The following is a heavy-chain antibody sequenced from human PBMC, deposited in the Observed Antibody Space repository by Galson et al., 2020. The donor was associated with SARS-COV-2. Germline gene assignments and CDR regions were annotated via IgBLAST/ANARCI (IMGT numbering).Heavy chain of an antibody. CDR1: GGSISSYY. CDR3: ARASSVGATPSYYFDY. V-gene: IGHV4-4*07. CDR2: IYTSGST. D-gene: IGHD1-26*01. Sequence: ASETLSLTCTVSGGSISSYYWSWIRQPAGKGLEWIGRIYTSGSTNYNPSLKSRVTISVDTSKNQFSLKLSSVTAADTAVYYCARASSVGATPSYYFDYWGQGTLVTVSS. J-gene: IGHJ4*02.